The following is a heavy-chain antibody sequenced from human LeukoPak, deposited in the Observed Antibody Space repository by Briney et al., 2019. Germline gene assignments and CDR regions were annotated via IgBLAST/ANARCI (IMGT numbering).Heavy chain of an antibody. J-gene: IGHJ4*02. V-gene: IGHV3-33*01. CDR1: TFTFNSYG. D-gene: IGHD3-10*01. CDR3: ARDRGSGSYEGYYFDS. Sequence: PGGSLRLSCAASTFTFNSYGMHWVRQAPGKGLEWVAFIWFDGTKRFYADSVKGRFTISRDNSKNTLYLQITSLRAEDTAVYYCARDRGSGSYEGYYFDSWGQGTLVTVSS. CDR2: IWFDGTKR.